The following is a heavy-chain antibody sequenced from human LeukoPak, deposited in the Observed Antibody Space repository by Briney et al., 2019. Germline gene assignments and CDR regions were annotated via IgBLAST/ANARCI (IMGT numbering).Heavy chain of an antibody. J-gene: IGHJ4*02. CDR3: ARTSGYTYFDY. CDR1: GGSISSNY. CDR2: IYNSGGI. Sequence: SETLSHTCTVSGGSISSNYWSWIRQPPGEGLEWIGYIYNSGGINYNPSLKSRVAISVDTSKNQFSLKLNSVTAADTAVYYCARTSGYTYFDYWGQGTLVTVSS. V-gene: IGHV4-59*01. D-gene: IGHD5-12*01.